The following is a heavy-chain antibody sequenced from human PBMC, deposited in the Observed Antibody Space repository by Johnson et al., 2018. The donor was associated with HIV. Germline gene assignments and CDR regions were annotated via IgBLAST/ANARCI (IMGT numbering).Heavy chain of an antibody. CDR2: ITYDGRNK. D-gene: IGHD6-19*01. CDR3: VRDQGSGWPTNAFDI. Sequence: QVQLVESGGGVMQPGKSLRLSCEASGFTFRSYAMHWVRQAPGKGLEWVAVITYDGRNKYYTDSVKGRFIISRDNSKNMTNLQMNGLSDEETADYYCVRDQGSGWPTNAFDIWGRGTRGTVSS. J-gene: IGHJ3*02. CDR1: GFTFRSYA. V-gene: IGHV3-30*04.